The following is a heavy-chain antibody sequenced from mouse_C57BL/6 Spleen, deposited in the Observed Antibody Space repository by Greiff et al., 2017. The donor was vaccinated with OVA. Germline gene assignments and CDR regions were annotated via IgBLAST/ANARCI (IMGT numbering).Heavy chain of an antibody. CDR1: GYTFTSYW. J-gene: IGHJ3*01. Sequence: QVQLQQPGAELVKPGASVKLSCKASGYTFTSYWINWVKQRPGQGLEWIGGIDPGSGSTNYNEKFKSKATLTVDKSSSTAYMQLSSLTSEDSAVYYCASEGACYVAMAYCGEETLGTVSA. CDR3: ASEGACYVAMAY. D-gene: IGHD1-1*01. V-gene: IGHV1-55*01. CDR2: IDPGSGST.